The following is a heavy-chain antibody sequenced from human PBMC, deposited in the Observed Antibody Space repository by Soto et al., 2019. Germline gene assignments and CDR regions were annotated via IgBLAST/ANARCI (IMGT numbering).Heavy chain of an antibody. CDR1: GFTFSSYT. CDR3: AKEGWYYYDSSGYYDY. CDR2: ISGSGGST. J-gene: IGHJ4*02. D-gene: IGHD3-22*01. V-gene: IGHV3-23*01. Sequence: EVQLLESGGGLVQPGGSLRLSCAASGFTFSSYTMSWVRQAPGKGLEWVSAISGSGGSTYYADSVKGRFTISRDSSKNTLYLQMNSLRAEDTAVYYCAKEGWYYYDSSGYYDYWGQGTLVTVSS.